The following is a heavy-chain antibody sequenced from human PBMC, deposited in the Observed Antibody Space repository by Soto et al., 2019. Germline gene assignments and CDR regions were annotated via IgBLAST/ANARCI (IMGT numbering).Heavy chain of an antibody. CDR2: IIPMFGTA. D-gene: IGHD3-10*01. CDR1: GGTFSSYA. Sequence: GASVKVSCKASGGTFSSYAISWVRQAPGQGVEWMGGIIPMFGTANYAQKFQGRITITADESTSTAYMELSSLRSEDTAVYYCAADPIVYGSGSYYVVDGMDVWGQGTTVTVSS. V-gene: IGHV1-69*13. CDR3: AADPIVYGSGSYYVVDGMDV. J-gene: IGHJ6*02.